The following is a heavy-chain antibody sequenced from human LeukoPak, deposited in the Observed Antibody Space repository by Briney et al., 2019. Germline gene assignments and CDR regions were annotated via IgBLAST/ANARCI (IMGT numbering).Heavy chain of an antibody. J-gene: IGHJ5*02. D-gene: IGHD3-10*01. CDR3: ARGQGSYYYCSGSRKRSNWFDP. CDR1: GGSFSGYY. CDR2: INHSGST. V-gene: IGHV4-34*01. Sequence: SETLSLTCAVYGGSFSGYYWSWIRQPPGKGLEWIGEINHSGSTNYNPSLKSRVTISVDTSKNQFSLKLSSVTAADTAVYYCARGQGSYYYCSGSRKRSNWFDPWGQGTLVTVSS.